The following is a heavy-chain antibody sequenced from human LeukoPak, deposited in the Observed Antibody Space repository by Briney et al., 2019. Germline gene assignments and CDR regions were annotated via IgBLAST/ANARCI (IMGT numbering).Heavy chain of an antibody. CDR2: IYWNDDK. CDR3: AHTFYFDSSDYYYEYFQH. Sequence: SGPTLVNPTQTLTLTCTFSGFSLNTSGVGVDWIPQPPEKALERLSIIYWNDDKRHSPSLKSRLTVTKDTSKNQVVLTMTNMDPVDTATYYCAHTFYFDSSDYYYEYFQHWGQGTLVTVSS. V-gene: IGHV2-5*01. D-gene: IGHD3-22*01. J-gene: IGHJ1*01. CDR1: GFSLNTSGVG.